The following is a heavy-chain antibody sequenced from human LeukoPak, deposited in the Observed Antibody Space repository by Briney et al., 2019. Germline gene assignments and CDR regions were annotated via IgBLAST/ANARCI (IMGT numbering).Heavy chain of an antibody. V-gene: IGHV6-1*01. D-gene: IGHD5-18*01. CDR3: ARVPDTAMATDYFDY. CDR1: GDSVSSNSAA. CDR2: TYYRSKWYN. J-gene: IGHJ4*02. Sequence: SQTLSLTCAISGDSVSSNSAAWNWMRQSPSRGLEWLGRTYYRSKWYNDYAVSVKSRITINPDTSKNQFSLQLNSVTPEDTAVYYCARVPDTAMATDYFDYWGQGTLVTVSS.